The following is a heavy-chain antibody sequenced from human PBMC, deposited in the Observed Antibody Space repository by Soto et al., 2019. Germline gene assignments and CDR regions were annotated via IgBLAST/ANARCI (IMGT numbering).Heavy chain of an antibody. CDR2: IYYSGFT. CDR1: GGNISGGGYY. Sequence: SETMSLTCTVAGGNISGGGYYWSWIRQHPGKGLEWIGYIYYSGFTYYTPSLKSRVTMSVDTSKNQFSLKLSSVTAADTAVYYCARSVDPWGQGTLVTVSS. CDR3: ARSVDP. V-gene: IGHV4-31*03. J-gene: IGHJ5*02.